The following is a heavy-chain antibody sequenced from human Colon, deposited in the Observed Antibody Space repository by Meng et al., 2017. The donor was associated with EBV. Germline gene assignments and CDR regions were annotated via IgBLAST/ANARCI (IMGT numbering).Heavy chain of an antibody. CDR1: GDPVATGLYY. CDR2: IYNIGAT. CDR3: ARVSGRSFDP. J-gene: IGHJ5*02. Sequence: VQRQASGPGHGKPPETLSLTCTASGDPVATGLYYWSWIRQPPGKGLEWMSYIYNIGATTYNHSLKSRLTISLDTSKNQFSLSLRSVTAADTAVNYCARVSGRSFDPWGQGTLVTVSS. V-gene: IGHV4-61*01. D-gene: IGHD3-10*01.